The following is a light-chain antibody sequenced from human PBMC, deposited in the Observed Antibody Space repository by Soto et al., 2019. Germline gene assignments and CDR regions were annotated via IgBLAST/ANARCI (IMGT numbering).Light chain of an antibody. V-gene: IGLV6-57*04. CDR2: EDK. CDR1: SGSIASNY. Sequence: LTQPHSVSESPGKTVTISCTRSSGSIASNYVQWYQQRPGSAPTTVIYEDKQRPSGVPDRFSGSIDSSSNSASLTISGLRTEDEADYYCQSYDNNNPYLVFGGGTKLTVL. CDR3: QSYDNNNPYLV. J-gene: IGLJ2*01.